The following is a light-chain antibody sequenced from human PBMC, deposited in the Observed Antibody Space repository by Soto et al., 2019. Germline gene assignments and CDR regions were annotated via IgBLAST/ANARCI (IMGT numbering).Light chain of an antibody. Sequence: IVLTQSPDTLALSPGERATLSCRASQSVTNSYLAWYQQKHGQAPRLLIYDASSRATGIPDRFSGSGSGAEYTLTISRLEPEDFAVYSCQQYGSSGKFGQGTK. CDR2: DAS. CDR1: QSVTNSY. CDR3: QQYGSSGK. J-gene: IGKJ1*01. V-gene: IGKV3-20*01.